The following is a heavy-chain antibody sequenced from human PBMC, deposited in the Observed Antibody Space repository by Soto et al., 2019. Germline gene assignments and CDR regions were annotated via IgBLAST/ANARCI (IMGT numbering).Heavy chain of an antibody. Sequence: QVQLVQSGAEVKKPGSSVKVSCKASGGTFSSYAISWVLQAPGQGLEWMGGIIPIFGTANYAQKFQGRVTITADKSTSTAYMELSSLRSEDTAVYYCARAPNYDYVWGSYRPAYYFDYWGQGTLVTVSS. J-gene: IGHJ4*02. CDR1: GGTFSSYA. CDR3: ARAPNYDYVWGSYRPAYYFDY. D-gene: IGHD3-16*02. CDR2: IIPIFGTA. V-gene: IGHV1-69*06.